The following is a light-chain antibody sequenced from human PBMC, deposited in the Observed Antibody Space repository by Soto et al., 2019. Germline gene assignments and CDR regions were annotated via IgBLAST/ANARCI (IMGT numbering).Light chain of an antibody. CDR1: QSVSSY. CDR3: QQRSIWYT. Sequence: DIVLTQSPDTLSLSPGERATLSCRASQSVSSYLACYQHKPGQPPRLLIYDASNRATGIPARFSGSGSGTDFTLTISSLEPDDFAVYYCQQRSIWYTFGQGTKLEIK. J-gene: IGKJ2*01. V-gene: IGKV3-11*01. CDR2: DAS.